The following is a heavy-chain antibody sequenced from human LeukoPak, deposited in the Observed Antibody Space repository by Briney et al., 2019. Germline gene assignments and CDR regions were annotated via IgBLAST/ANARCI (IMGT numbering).Heavy chain of an antibody. CDR2: VNPDNGNT. J-gene: IGHJ5*02. D-gene: IGHD3-16*02. Sequence: ASVKVSCKAAGYSFNTFHMNWVRQAPGQGPEWIGWVNPDNGNTGFAQKFQGRVTITQNSSVTTLYMELSSLTSEDTAVYYCARGPMITFGGVIANWFDPWGQGTLVTVSS. V-gene: IGHV1-8*03. CDR1: GYSFNTFH. CDR3: ARGPMITFGGVIANWFDP.